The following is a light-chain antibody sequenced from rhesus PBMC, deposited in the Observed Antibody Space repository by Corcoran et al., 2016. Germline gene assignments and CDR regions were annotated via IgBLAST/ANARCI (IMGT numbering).Light chain of an antibody. CDR1: SSDIGGYNY. Sequence: QAALTQPRSVSGSPGQSVTISCTGTSSDIGGYNYVSWYQQHPGTAPKLMIYEVSKRPSGVSDRFSGSKSGNTASLTISGLQAEDEADYYCCSYTGSYTFILGAGTRLTVL. V-gene: IGLV2-32*01. CDR2: EVS. CDR3: CSYTGSYTFI. J-gene: IGLJ1*01.